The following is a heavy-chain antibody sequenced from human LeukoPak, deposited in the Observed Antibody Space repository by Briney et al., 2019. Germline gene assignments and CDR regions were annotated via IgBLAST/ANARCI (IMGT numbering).Heavy chain of an antibody. D-gene: IGHD6-19*01. J-gene: IGHJ3*02. Sequence: GGSLRLSCAASGFTFSDYYMSWIRQAPGKGLEWVSYIGGSGSYTNYADSVKGRFTISGDNAKNSLYLQMNSLRAEDTAVYCCARDGYSSGWYIWGQGTMVTVSS. V-gene: IGHV3-11*06. CDR1: GFTFSDYY. CDR3: ARDGYSSGWYI. CDR2: IGGSGSYT.